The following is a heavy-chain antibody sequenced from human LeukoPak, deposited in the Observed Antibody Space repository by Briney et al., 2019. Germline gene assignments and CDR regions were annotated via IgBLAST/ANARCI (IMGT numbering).Heavy chain of an antibody. D-gene: IGHD6-13*01. J-gene: IGHJ6*03. CDR1: GFTVSSNY. CDR3: ARKSSSWCLGYYYYYMDV. V-gene: IGHV3-53*01. CDR2: IHSGGST. Sequence: GGSLRLSCAASGFTVSSNYMSWVRQAPGKGLEWVSVIHSGGSTYYADPVKGRSTISRDNSKNTLYLQMNSLRAEDTAVYYCARKSSSWCLGYYYYYMDVWGKGTTVTVSS.